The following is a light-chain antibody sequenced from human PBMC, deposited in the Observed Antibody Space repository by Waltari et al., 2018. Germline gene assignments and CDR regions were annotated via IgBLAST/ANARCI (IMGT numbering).Light chain of an antibody. CDR1: QRIASY. Sequence: IQMTQSPSSLSASVGDTVTITCRASQRIASYVNWFQQKPGKSPTLLIFSSKTLQSGVPSRFRGSGSGTDFSLTISGLQPEDFATYFCLQHDTYPLTFGGGTVVEI. CDR2: SSK. CDR3: LQHDTYPLT. J-gene: IGKJ4*01. V-gene: IGKV1-6*02.